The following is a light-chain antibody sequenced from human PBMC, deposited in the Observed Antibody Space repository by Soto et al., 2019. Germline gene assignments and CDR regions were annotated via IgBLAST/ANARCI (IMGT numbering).Light chain of an antibody. J-gene: IGKJ1*01. CDR3: QQYDRSVT. Sequence: GDRVTIICRASQSISSWLAWYQQKPGKAPKLLIFDASNLENGVPSRFSGSGSGTEFTLTISSLQPDDFATYYCQQYDRSVTFGQGTKVDIK. CDR2: DAS. V-gene: IGKV1-5*02. CDR1: QSISSW.